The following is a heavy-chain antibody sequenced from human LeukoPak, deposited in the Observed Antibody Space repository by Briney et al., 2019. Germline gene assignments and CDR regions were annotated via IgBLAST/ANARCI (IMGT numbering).Heavy chain of an antibody. CDR1: GDSISSYY. CDR3: AREGYGGNYGMDV. CDR2: IYYSGST. J-gene: IGHJ6*02. D-gene: IGHD4-23*01. V-gene: IGHV4-59*12. Sequence: SETLSLTCTVSGDSISSYYWSWIRQPPGKGLEWIGYIYYSGSTNYNPSLKRRVTISVDTSKNQFSLKLSSVTAADTAIYYCAREGYGGNYGMDVWGQGTTVTVSS.